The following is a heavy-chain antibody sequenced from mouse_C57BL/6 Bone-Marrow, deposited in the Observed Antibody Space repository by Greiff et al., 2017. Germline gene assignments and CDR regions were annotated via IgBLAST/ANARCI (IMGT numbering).Heavy chain of an antibody. J-gene: IGHJ3*01. CDR1: GFSLTSYG. V-gene: IGHV2-2*01. Sequence: QVQLKQSGPGLVQPSQSLSITCTVSGFSLTSYGVHWVRQSPGKGLEWLGAIWSGGSTDYHAAFISRLSISKDNSKSQVFFKMNSLQADDTAIYYCASLWDGAYWGQGTLVTVSA. CDR2: IWSGGST. CDR3: ASLWDGAY. D-gene: IGHD4-1*01.